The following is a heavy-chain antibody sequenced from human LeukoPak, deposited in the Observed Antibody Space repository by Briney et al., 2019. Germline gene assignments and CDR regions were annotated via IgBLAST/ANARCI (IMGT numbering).Heavy chain of an antibody. Sequence: GGSLRLSCEASGFMLSVYYMSWFRLAPGKGLEWVSSISGSGGSTYYADSVRGRFTVSRDNSRNTLALQMNSLRAEDTAVYYCAGSPTVDAAFDIWGQGTMVTVSS. CDR3: AGSPTVDAAFDI. V-gene: IGHV3-23*01. CDR2: ISGSGGST. CDR1: GFMLSVYY. D-gene: IGHD4-23*01. J-gene: IGHJ3*02.